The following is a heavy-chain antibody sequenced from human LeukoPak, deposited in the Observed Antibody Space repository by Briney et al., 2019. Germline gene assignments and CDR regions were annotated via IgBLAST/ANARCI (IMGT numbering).Heavy chain of an antibody. CDR1: GFTFSNYG. J-gene: IGHJ4*02. CDR3: AKRVPYSSSSVYFDS. CDR2: ISDSGST. Sequence: PGGSLRLSCAASGFTFSNYGMSWVRQAPGKGLEWVSAISDSGSTYCADSVKGRFTISRDNSKNTLYLQMNSLRAEDTAVYYCAKRVPYSSSSVYFDSWGQGTLVTVSS. D-gene: IGHD6-6*01. V-gene: IGHV3-23*05.